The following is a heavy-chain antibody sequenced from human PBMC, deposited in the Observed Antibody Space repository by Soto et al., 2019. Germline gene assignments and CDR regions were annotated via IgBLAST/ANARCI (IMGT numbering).Heavy chain of an antibody. Sequence: EVQLVESGGGLVQPGGSLRLSCAASGFSFSSDWMHWVRQAPGKGLVWVSRIYSNGISVTYADSVKGRFTISRDNAKNTLYLQMNSLTAEDTAVYFCASEHDGDRYFDYWGQGTLVTVSS. D-gene: IGHD3-3*01. CDR3: ASEHDGDRYFDY. CDR2: IYSNGISV. CDR1: GFSFSSDW. V-gene: IGHV3-74*01. J-gene: IGHJ4*02.